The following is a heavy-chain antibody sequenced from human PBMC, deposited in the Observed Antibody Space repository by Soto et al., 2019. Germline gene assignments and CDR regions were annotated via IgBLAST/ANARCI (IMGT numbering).Heavy chain of an antibody. CDR2: IYSGGST. CDR1: GVTVSSNY. D-gene: IGHD5-18*01. CDR3: ARHGYNYGGGYFDY. V-gene: IGHV3-66*04. Sequence: EVPLVESGGGLVQPGGSLRLSCAASGVTVSSNYMSWVRQAPGKGLEWVSVIYSGGSTYYADSVKGRFTIYRDNSKNTLYLQMNSLRAEDTAVYYCARHGYNYGGGYFDYWGQGTLVTVSS. J-gene: IGHJ4*02.